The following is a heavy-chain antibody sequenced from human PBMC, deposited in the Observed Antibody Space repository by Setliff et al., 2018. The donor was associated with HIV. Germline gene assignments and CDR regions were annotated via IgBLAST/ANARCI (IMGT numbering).Heavy chain of an antibody. D-gene: IGHD2-15*01. CDR2: IYSSGST. V-gene: IGHV4-4*07. J-gene: IGHJ6*03. Sequence: PSETLSLTCTVSNVSINSYYWSWIRQPAGRALEWIGRIYSSGSTDYNPSLKSRATISLDTSKNQFSLKVSSVTAADTAVYYCARGRHCNGGACYPHYYYYYHYLDVWGKGTTVTVSS. CDR1: NVSINSYY. CDR3: ARGRHCNGGACYPHYYYYYHYLDV.